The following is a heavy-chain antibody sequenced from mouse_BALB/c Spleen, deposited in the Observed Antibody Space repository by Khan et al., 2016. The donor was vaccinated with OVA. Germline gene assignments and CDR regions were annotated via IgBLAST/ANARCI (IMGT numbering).Heavy chain of an antibody. Sequence: EVQLQESGPELVKPGTSAKMSCKASGYRFTSYIIHWVKQRPGQGLEWIGYINPYNGATKYNEKFKGKATLTSDKSSNTAYMELSSLTSEDSAVYYCARGNWQSYYFDYWGQGTTLTVSS. V-gene: IGHV1S136*01. CDR2: INPYNGAT. CDR1: GYRFTSYI. D-gene: IGHD4-1*01. J-gene: IGHJ2*01. CDR3: ARGNWQSYYFDY.